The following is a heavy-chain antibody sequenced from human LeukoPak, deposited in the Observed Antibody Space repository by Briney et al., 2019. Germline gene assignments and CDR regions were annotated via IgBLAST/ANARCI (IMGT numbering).Heavy chain of an antibody. J-gene: IGHJ3*02. CDR3: ARHQYYDFWSGYRGWDAFDI. D-gene: IGHD3-3*01. CDR2: IYYSGST. CDR1: GGSISSYY. V-gene: IGHV4-59*08. Sequence: PSETLSLTCTVSGGSISSYYWSWIRQPPGKGLEWIGYIYYSGSTNYNPSLKSRVTISVDTSKNQFSLKLSSVTAADTAVYYCARHQYYDFWSGYRGWDAFDIWGQGTMVTVSS.